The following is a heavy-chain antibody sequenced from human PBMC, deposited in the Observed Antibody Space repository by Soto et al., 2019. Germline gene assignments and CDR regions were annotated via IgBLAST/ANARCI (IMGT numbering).Heavy chain of an antibody. Sequence: QVQMQESGPGLVKPSGTLSLTCAVSGGSISSYNWWSWVRQPPGKGLEWIGEIYHSGSTNYNPSLTSRVTMSMDKSSNQFFLKLNSVTAADTAVYYCARDALDIWGQGTVVTVSS. V-gene: IGHV4-4*02. CDR2: IYHSGST. CDR1: GGSISSYNW. CDR3: ARDALDI. J-gene: IGHJ3*02.